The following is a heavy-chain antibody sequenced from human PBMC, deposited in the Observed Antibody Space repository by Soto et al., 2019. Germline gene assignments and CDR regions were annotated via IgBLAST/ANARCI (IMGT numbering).Heavy chain of an antibody. CDR1: GFTFSSYA. J-gene: IGHJ4*02. Sequence: EVQLLESGGGLVQPGRSLRLSCAASGFTFSSYAMNWVRQAPGKGLEWVSAMSGTGGSTYYADSVKGRFTISRDNSKNPAYLAMNSLRVEDTAVFYCAKAGFSSGWSPSYFDYWGQGTLVTVSS. CDR3: AKAGFSSGWSPSYFDY. CDR2: MSGTGGST. D-gene: IGHD6-19*01. V-gene: IGHV3-23*01.